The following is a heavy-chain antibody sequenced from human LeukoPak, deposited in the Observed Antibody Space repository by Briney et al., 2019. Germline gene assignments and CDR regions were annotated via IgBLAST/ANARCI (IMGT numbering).Heavy chain of an antibody. D-gene: IGHD5-12*01. CDR1: GFTFDDYA. Sequence: GSLRLSCAASGFTFDDYAMHWVRQAPGKGLEWVSLISWDGGSTYYADSVKGRFTISRDNSKNSLYLQMNSLRAEDTALYYCAKDAATIGAGRYYYYYYYMDVWGKGTTVTVSS. CDR2: ISWDGGST. CDR3: AKDAATIGAGRYYYYYYYMDV. V-gene: IGHV3-43D*03. J-gene: IGHJ6*03.